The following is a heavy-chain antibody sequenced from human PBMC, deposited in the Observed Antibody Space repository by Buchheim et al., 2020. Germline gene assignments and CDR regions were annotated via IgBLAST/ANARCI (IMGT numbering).Heavy chain of an antibody. V-gene: IGHV5-10-1*03. CDR3: ARHAVLLSSSFDDY. CDR1: GYSFTTYW. J-gene: IGHJ4*02. D-gene: IGHD6-6*01. Sequence: EVQLVQSGAEVKKPGESLRISCKGSGYSFTTYWITWVRQMPGKGLEWMGRIDPSDSYTKYSPSFQGHVTISADKSINTTYLQWSSLKASDTAIYYCARHAVLLSSSFDDYWGQGTL. CDR2: IDPSDSYT.